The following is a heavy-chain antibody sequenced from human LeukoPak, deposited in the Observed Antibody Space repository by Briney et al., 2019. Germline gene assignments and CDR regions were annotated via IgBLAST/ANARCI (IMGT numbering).Heavy chain of an antibody. CDR1: GFTFSSYS. CDR3: ARAKQSSGLYFDY. D-gene: IGHD6-19*01. J-gene: IGHJ4*02. CDR2: ISGSSYI. Sequence: GGSLRLSCAASGFTFSSYSMNWVRQAPGKELEWVSSISGSSYIYYADSVKGRFTISRDNAKNSLYLQMNSLRAEDTAVYYCARAKQSSGLYFDYWGQGTLVTVSS. V-gene: IGHV3-21*01.